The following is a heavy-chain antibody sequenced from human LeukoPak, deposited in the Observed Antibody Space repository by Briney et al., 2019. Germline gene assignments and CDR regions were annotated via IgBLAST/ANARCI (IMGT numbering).Heavy chain of an antibody. CDR3: ARWRHY. CDR2: IYTGGST. J-gene: IGHJ4*02. D-gene: IGHD3-3*01. Sequence: PGGSLRLSCAASGFTASANYMNWVRQAPGKGLEWVSVIYTGGSTYYADSVKGRFTISRDDSKNTLYLQMNSLRPEDTAVYYCARWRHYWGQGTLVTVSS. V-gene: IGHV3-53*01. CDR1: GFTASANY.